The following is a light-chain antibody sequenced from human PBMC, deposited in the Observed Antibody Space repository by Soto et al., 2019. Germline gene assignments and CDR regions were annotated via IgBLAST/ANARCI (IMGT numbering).Light chain of an antibody. CDR1: QSISSW. J-gene: IGKJ1*01. CDR2: MAS. CDR3: QHYNDYSRI. V-gene: IGKV1-5*03. Sequence: DIQMTQSPSTLSASIGDRVTITCRASQSISSWLAWYQQKPGKAPTLLIYMASNLQSGVPSRFSGSGSGTEFTLTISSLQPDGFATYYCQHYNDYSRIFGQGTKVEIK.